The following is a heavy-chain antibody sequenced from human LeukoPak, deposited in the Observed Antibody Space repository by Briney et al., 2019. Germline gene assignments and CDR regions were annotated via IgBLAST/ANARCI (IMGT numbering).Heavy chain of an antibody. CDR1: GGSFSGYY. D-gene: IGHD5-12*01. J-gene: IGHJ4*02. V-gene: IGHV4-34*01. Sequence: SETLSLTCAVYGGSFSGYYWSWIRQPPGKGLEWIGEINHSGSTNYNPSLKSRVTISVDTSKNQFSLKLSSVSAADTAVYYCARLQGWLRSHFDYWGQGTLSPSPQ. CDR3: ARLQGWLRSHFDY. CDR2: INHSGST.